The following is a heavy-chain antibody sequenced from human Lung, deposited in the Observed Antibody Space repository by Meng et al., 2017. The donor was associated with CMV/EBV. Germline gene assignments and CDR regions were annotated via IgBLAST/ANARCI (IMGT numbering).Heavy chain of an antibody. D-gene: IGHD2-15*01. J-gene: IGHJ4*02. CDR3: ASGTPGRSYCDY. Sequence: QVHLLQCGPEVKKPGASVRVSCKAFGYTFGTYGIWWVRQAPGQGLEWMGWFVNYVDTYPAPKFQGRVTMTTDTHTNTAFMELRSLTSDDTAVYYCASGTPGRSYCDYWGQGTLVTVSS. V-gene: IGHV1-18*01. CDR1: GYTFGTYG. CDR2: FVNYVDT.